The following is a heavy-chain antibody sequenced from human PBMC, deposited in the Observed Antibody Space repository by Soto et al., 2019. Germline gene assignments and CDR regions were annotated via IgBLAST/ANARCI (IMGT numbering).Heavy chain of an antibody. Sequence: QVQLVQSGAEVKKPGASVKVSCKASGYTFTSYDINWVRQATGQGLEWMGWMNPNSGNTAYAQKFQGRVTMTRNTSISTAYMELSSLRSDYSAVYYCAREKSGGYYYDYWGQGTVVTVCS. V-gene: IGHV1-8*01. D-gene: IGHD3-22*01. CDR1: GYTFTSYD. CDR2: MNPNSGNT. J-gene: IGHJ4*02. CDR3: AREKSGGYYYDY.